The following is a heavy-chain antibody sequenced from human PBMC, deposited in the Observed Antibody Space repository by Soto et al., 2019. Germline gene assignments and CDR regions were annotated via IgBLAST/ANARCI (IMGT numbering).Heavy chain of an antibody. V-gene: IGHV3-21*01. CDR3: ARDLGYDFWSGYSDFSWFDH. D-gene: IGHD3-3*01. Sequence: EVQLLESGGGLVKPGGSLRLSCAASGFTFSSYSMNWVRQAPGKGLEWVSSISSSSSYIYYADSVKGRFTISRDNAKNSLYLQMNSLRAEDTAVYYCARDLGYDFWSGYSDFSWFDHWGQGTLVTVSS. CDR2: ISSSSSYI. CDR1: GFTFSSYS. J-gene: IGHJ5*02.